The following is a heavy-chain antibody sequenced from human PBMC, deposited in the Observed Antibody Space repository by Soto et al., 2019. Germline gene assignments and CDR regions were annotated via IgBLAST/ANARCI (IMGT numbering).Heavy chain of an antibody. D-gene: IGHD3-22*01. CDR1: GGSFSGYY. Sequence: QVHLQQWGAGLLKPSETLSLTCAVFGGSFSGYYWNWIRQPPGKGLEWIGEINPSGSTNYYWSLXSRVTISVDPXXNXFXXKLNSVTAADTAVYYCARSRYYDSSGYRALDAFDIWGQGTMVTVSS. CDR3: ARSRYYDSSGYRALDAFDI. V-gene: IGHV4-34*01. J-gene: IGHJ3*02. CDR2: INPSGST.